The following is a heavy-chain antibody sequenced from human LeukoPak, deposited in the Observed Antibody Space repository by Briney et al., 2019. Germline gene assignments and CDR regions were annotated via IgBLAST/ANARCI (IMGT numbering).Heavy chain of an antibody. V-gene: IGHV1-8*01. CDR3: ARMTVTYRYYYYYGMDV. Sequence: ASVKVSCKASGYTFTSYDINWVRQATGQGLEWMGWMNPNSGNTGYAQKFQGRVTMTRNTSISTAYMELSSLRSEDTAVYYCARMTVTYRYYYYYGMDVWGQGTTVTVSS. CDR2: MNPNSGNT. CDR1: GYTFTSYD. J-gene: IGHJ6*02. D-gene: IGHD4-17*01.